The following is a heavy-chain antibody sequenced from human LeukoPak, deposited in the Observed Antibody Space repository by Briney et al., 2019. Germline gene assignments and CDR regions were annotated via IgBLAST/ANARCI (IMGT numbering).Heavy chain of an antibody. CDR3: TTWVVITGNTHHDAFDI. Sequence: GGSLRLSCTASGFTFSNAWMSWVRQAPGKGLEWVGRIKSKTDGGATDYAAPVKGRFTISRDDTKNTLYLQMNSLKTEDTAVYDCTTWVVITGNTHHDAFDIWGQGTMVTVSS. D-gene: IGHD3-22*01. V-gene: IGHV3-15*01. J-gene: IGHJ3*02. CDR1: GFTFSNAW. CDR2: IKSKTDGGAT.